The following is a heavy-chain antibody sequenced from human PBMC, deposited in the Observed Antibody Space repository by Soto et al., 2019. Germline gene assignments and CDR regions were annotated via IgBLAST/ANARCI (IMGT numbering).Heavy chain of an antibody. CDR2: IRSKANSYAT. CDR3: PTPRDYYDSSGYYYDS. D-gene: IGHD3-22*01. V-gene: IGHV3-73*01. CDR1: GFTFSGSA. J-gene: IGHJ4*02. Sequence: EVQLVESGGGLVQPGGSLKLSCAASGFTFSGSAMHWVRQASGKGLEWVGRIRSKANSYATAYAASVKGRFTISRDDSKKTAYLQMNILKTEDTAVYYCPTPRDYYDSSGYYYDSWGQGTLVTVSS.